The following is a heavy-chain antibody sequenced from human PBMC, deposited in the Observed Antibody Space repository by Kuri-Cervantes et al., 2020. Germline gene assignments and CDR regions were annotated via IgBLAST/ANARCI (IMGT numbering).Heavy chain of an antibody. CDR3: VRDDPSGRGATLDY. CDR2: TYPGGTT. J-gene: IGHJ4*02. Sequence: ETLSLTCAASGFTVSDNYMTWVRQAPGKGLEWVSITYPGGTTYYAHSVKGRFTISRDSAKNTLYFQMNSLRVEDTAVYYCVRDDPSGRGATLDYWGQGTLVTVSS. V-gene: IGHV3-53*01. CDR1: GFTVSDNY. D-gene: IGHD1-26*01.